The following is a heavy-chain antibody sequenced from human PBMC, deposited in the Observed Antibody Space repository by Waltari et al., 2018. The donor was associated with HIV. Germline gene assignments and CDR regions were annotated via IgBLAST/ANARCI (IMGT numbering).Heavy chain of an antibody. CDR2: IYYSGST. V-gene: IGHV4-39*01. D-gene: IGHD6-13*01. Sequence: QLQLQESGPGLVKHSETLSLTYTVSGGSISSSSYYWGWSRQPPGKGLEWIGSIYYSGSTYYHPTLKSRVPRSVDTSKNQFSLKLVSVTAADTAVYYCARQVGIAAAGTLDYFDYWGQGTLVTVSS. CDR1: GGSISSSSYY. CDR3: ARQVGIAAAGTLDYFDY. J-gene: IGHJ4*02.